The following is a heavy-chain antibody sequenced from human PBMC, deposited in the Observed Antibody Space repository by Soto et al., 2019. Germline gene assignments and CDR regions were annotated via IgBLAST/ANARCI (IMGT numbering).Heavy chain of an antibody. J-gene: IGHJ3*02. CDR1: GFTFSSYW. CDR2: IKQDGSEK. V-gene: IGHV3-7*01. CDR3: ARTVRWGTGLLWLGELLRAAAFDI. Sequence: GGSLRLSCAASGFTFSSYWMSWVRQAPGKGLEWVANIKQDGSEKYYVDSVKGRFTISRDNAKNSLYLQMNSLRAEDTAVYYCARTVRWGTGLLWLGELLRAAAFDIWGQGTMVTGSS. D-gene: IGHD3-10*01.